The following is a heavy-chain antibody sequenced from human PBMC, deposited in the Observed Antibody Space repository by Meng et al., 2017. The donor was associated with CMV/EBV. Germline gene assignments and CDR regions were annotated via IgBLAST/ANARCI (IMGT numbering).Heavy chain of an antibody. J-gene: IGHJ4*02. CDR1: GNIFTKNG. CDR2: ISADNQNT. D-gene: IGHD4-17*01. CDR3: AMGGDYGDYHDPFDY. V-gene: IGHV1-18*01. Sequence: ASVKVSCKAPGNIFTKNGISWVRQAPGQRLEWMGWISADNQNTNLVQRFQGRVTMTMETSTNTAYVELRSLRSDDTAVYYCAMGGDYGDYHDPFDYWGQGTLVTVSS.